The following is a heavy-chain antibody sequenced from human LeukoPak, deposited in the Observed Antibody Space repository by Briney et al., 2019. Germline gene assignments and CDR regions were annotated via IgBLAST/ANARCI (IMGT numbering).Heavy chain of an antibody. CDR2: INIDGSQR. D-gene: IGHD3-16*01. CDR3: ARDPGWGALDY. Sequence: GGSLRLSCAASGFSFSSTWMTWGHQTPGKGLELVSNINIDGSQRYHAYSVEGRFTISRDNVKNTLYLQMNSLRVEDTAVYYCARDPGWGALDYWGQGALVIVSS. V-gene: IGHV3-7*03. CDR1: GFSFSSTW. J-gene: IGHJ4*02.